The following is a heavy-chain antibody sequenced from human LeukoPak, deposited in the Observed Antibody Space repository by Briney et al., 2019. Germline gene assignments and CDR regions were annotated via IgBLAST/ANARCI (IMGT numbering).Heavy chain of an antibody. V-gene: IGHV3-30*02. J-gene: IGHJ4*02. D-gene: IGHD3-16*02. CDR1: GFTFSNYG. CDR2: VRYDESTK. Sequence: GGSLRLSCAASGFTFSNYGMHWVRQAPGKGLEWVAFVRYDESTKFYADSVKGRFTISRDNSKTTLYLQMNSLRPEDTAVYYCAKEISGPYRDWGQGTLVTVSS. CDR3: AKEISGPYRD.